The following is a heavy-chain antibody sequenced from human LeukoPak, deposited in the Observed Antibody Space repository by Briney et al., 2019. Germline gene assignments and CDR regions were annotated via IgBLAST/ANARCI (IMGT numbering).Heavy chain of an antibody. Sequence: GGSLRLSCAASGFTFNNYSMNWVRQGPGKGLERVSSISNSSSYIYYADSVKGRFTISRDNAKNSLYLQMNSLRAEDTGVYYCARRVAVADNYFDYWGQGTLVTVSS. V-gene: IGHV3-21*01. D-gene: IGHD6-19*01. J-gene: IGHJ4*02. CDR1: GFTFNNYS. CDR2: ISNSSSYI. CDR3: ARRVAVADNYFDY.